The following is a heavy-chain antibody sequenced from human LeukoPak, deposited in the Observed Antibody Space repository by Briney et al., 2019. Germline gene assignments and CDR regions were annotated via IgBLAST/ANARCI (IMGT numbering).Heavy chain of an antibody. Sequence: SETLSLTCAVSGYSISSGYYWGWIRQSPGKGLEWIGSIYHSGSTYYNPSPKSRVTISVDTSKNQFSLKLSSVTAADTAVYYCARRGSKSGWFDPWGQGTLVTVSS. CDR1: GYSISSGYY. CDR3: ARRGSKSGWFDP. V-gene: IGHV4-38-2*01. D-gene: IGHD2-15*01. CDR2: IYHSGST. J-gene: IGHJ5*02.